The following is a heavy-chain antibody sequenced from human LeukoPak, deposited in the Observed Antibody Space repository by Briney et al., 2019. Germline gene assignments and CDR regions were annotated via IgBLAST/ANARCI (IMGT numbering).Heavy chain of an antibody. V-gene: IGHV4-59*01. D-gene: IGHD6-19*01. CDR1: GGSISSYY. J-gene: IGHJ4*02. CDR2: IYYSGST. Sequence: SETLSLTCTVSGGSISSYYWSWIRQPPGKGLEWIGYIYYSGSTNYNPSLKSRVTIPVDTSKNHFSLKLSSVTAADTAVYYCARAVAGSFDYWGQGTLVTVSS. CDR3: ARAVAGSFDY.